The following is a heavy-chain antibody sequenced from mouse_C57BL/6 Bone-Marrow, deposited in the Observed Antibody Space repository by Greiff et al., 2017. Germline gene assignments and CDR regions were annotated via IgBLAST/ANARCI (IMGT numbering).Heavy chain of an antibody. CDR3: ARVGGYDYAMDY. J-gene: IGHJ4*01. V-gene: IGHV1-50*01. CDR2: IDPSDSYT. Sequence: VQLQQPGAELVKPGASVKLSCKASGYTFTSYWMQWVKQRPGQGLEWIGEIDPSDSYTNYNQKFKGKATLTVDTSSSTAYMQLSSLTSEDSAVYYCARVGGYDYAMDYWGQGTSVTVSS. CDR1: GYTFTSYW. D-gene: IGHD2-10*02.